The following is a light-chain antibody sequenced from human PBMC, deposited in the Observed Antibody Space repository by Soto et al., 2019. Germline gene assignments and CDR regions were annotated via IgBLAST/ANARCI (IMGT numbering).Light chain of an antibody. CDR2: HAS. V-gene: IGKV1-5*02. Sequence: DSQMTQSPSSLSASVGNRATIICRASQSISNRLAWYQQKPGTAPKVLIYHASNLQSGVPSRFSGSGSGTEFTLTISSLQPDDFATYYCQQYNSYSFGQGTKVDI. J-gene: IGKJ1*01. CDR3: QQYNSYS. CDR1: QSISNR.